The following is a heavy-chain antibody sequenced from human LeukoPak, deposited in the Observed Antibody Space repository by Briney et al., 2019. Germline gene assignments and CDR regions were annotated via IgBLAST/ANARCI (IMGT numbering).Heavy chain of an antibody. CDR2: IIPILGIA. CDR1: GGTFSSYT. V-gene: IGHV1-69*02. Sequence: ASVKVSCKASGGTFSSYTISWVRQAPGQGLEWMGRIIPILGIANYAQKFQGRVTITADKSTSTAYMELSSLRSEDTAVYYCARSSGSYYGFDNGGQGTLVTVSS. CDR3: ARSSGSYYGFDN. D-gene: IGHD1-26*01. J-gene: IGHJ4*02.